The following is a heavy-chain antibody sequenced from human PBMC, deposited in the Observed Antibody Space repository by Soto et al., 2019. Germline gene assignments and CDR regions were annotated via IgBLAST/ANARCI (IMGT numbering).Heavy chain of an antibody. V-gene: IGHV3-30*03. CDR1: GFTFSSYG. Sequence: GGSLRLSCAASGFTFSSYGMHWVRQAPGKGLEWVAVISYDGSNKYYADSVKGRFTISRDNSKNTLYLQMNSLRAEDTAVYYCARVGIVVVPAVPAPLPYFDYWGQGTLVTVSS. J-gene: IGHJ4*02. CDR3: ARVGIVVVPAVPAPLPYFDY. CDR2: ISYDGSNK. D-gene: IGHD2-2*01.